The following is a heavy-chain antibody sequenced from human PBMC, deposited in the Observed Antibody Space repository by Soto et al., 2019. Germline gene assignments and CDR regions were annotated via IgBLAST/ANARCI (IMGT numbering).Heavy chain of an antibody. D-gene: IGHD3-22*01. Sequence: QVQLVESGGGVVQPGRSLRLSCAASGFSFSSYSMHWVRQAPGKGLEWVALISYDGSNKYYADSVKGRFTMSRDNSKNTLYLQMNSLRTEDTAVYYCARDPSIVVVINTFFDQWGQGTLVTVSS. V-gene: IGHV3-30-3*01. CDR1: GFSFSSYS. J-gene: IGHJ4*02. CDR2: ISYDGSNK. CDR3: ARDPSIVVVINTFFDQ.